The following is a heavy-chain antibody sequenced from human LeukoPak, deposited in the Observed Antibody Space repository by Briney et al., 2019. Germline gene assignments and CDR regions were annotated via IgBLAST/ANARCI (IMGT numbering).Heavy chain of an antibody. D-gene: IGHD5-18*01. CDR2: IWYDGSNK. V-gene: IGHV3-33*08. Sequence: GGSLRLSCAASGFTFSSYGMHWVRQAPGKGLEWVAVIWYDGSNKYYADSVKGRFTISRDNSKNTLYLQMNSLRAEDTAVYYCARADTAMAIDYWGQGTLVTVFS. CDR3: ARADTAMAIDY. J-gene: IGHJ4*02. CDR1: GFTFSSYG.